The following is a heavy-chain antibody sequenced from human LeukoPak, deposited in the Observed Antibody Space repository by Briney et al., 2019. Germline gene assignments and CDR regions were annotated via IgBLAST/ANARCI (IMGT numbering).Heavy chain of an antibody. CDR2: ISSSSSYI. CDR1: GFTFSSYS. CDR3: ARVVVVPTYYYYYGMDV. Sequence: PGGSLRLSCAASGFTFSSYSMNWVRQAPGKGLEWVSSISSSSSYIYYADSVKGRFTISRDNAKNSLYLQMNSLRAEDTAVYYCARVVVVPTYYYYYGMDVWGQGTTVTVSS. V-gene: IGHV3-21*01. J-gene: IGHJ6*02. D-gene: IGHD3-22*01.